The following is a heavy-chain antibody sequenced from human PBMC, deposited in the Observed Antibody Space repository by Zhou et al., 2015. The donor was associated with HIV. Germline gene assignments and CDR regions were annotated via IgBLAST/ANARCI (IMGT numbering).Heavy chain of an antibody. CDR2: IIPIFGTA. V-gene: IGHV1-69*12. CDR3: AREVTKSGYDYNSNGMDV. J-gene: IGHJ6*02. CDR1: GGTFSSYA. Sequence: QVQLVQSGAEVKKPGSSVKVSCKASGGTFSSYAISWVRQAPGQGLEWMGGIIPIFGTANYAQKFQGRVTITADESTSTAYMELSSLRSEDTAVYYCAREVTKSGYDYNSNGMDVWGQGTTVTVSS. D-gene: IGHD5-12*01.